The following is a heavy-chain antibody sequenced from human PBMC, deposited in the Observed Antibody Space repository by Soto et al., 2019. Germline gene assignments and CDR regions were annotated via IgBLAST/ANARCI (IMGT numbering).Heavy chain of an antibody. D-gene: IGHD3-10*01. V-gene: IGHV3-23*01. CDR2: ISASGGDT. Sequence: PGGSLRLSCAASAFTFGSYAMSWVRQAPGKGLEWVSSISASGGDTYYADSVKGRFTISRGNSKNTLYLQMNSLRAEDTAVYYCAKSGSHSYFDYWGQGTPVTVYS. CDR3: AKSGSHSYFDY. J-gene: IGHJ4*02. CDR1: AFTFGSYA.